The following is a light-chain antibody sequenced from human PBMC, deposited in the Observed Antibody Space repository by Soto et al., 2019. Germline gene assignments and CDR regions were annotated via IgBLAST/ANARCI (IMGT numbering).Light chain of an antibody. CDR3: PRRSNCPSTT. V-gene: IGKV3-11*01. J-gene: IGKJ4*02. Sequence: EIVFTQSPATLSFSLRKRATLSCRASQCVSSYLAGYEQKPGQAPRLLIYDASNRATGIPARFSVSGSGTDFTLTIRSLVPVYFAVRSRPRRSNCPSTTFCGGT. CDR2: DAS. CDR1: QCVSSY.